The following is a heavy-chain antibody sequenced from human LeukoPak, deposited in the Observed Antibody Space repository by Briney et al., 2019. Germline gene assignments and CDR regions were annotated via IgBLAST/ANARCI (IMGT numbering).Heavy chain of an antibody. D-gene: IGHD6-6*01. Sequence: GGSLRLSCAASGFTFSSYAMSWVRQAPGKGLEWVSAISGSGGSTYYADSVKGRFTISRDNAKDTLYLQMNSLKAEDTAVYYCVRGDSSSSFDYWGQGTLVTVSS. V-gene: IGHV3-23*01. J-gene: IGHJ4*02. CDR2: ISGSGGST. CDR1: GFTFSSYA. CDR3: VRGDSSSSFDY.